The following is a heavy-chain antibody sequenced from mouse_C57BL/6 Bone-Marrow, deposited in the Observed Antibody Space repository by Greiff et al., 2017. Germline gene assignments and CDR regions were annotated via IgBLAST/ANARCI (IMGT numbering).Heavy chain of an antibody. J-gene: IGHJ2*01. D-gene: IGHD4-1*01. CDR3: ARWNWDEGY. Sequence: QVQLQQPGAELVMPGASVKLSCKASGYTFTSYWMPWVKQRPGQGLEWIGEIDPSDSYTNYNQKFKGKSTLTVDKSTSTAYMQLSSLTSEDSAVYYGARWNWDEGYWGQGTTLTVSS. V-gene: IGHV1-69*01. CDR1: GYTFTSYW. CDR2: IDPSDSYT.